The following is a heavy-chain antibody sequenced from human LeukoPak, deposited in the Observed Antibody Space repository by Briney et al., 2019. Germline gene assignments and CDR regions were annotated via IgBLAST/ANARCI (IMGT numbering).Heavy chain of an antibody. CDR1: GFTFSSYW. Sequence: PGGSLRLSCAASGFTFSSYWMSWVRQAPGKGLEWVANINQDGSEKYYVDSVKGRFTISRDNAKNSLYLQMNSLRAEDTAVYYCARVPNWNYAADAFDIWGQGTMVTVSS. CDR2: INQDGSEK. D-gene: IGHD1-7*01. V-gene: IGHV3-7*01. J-gene: IGHJ3*02. CDR3: ARVPNWNYAADAFDI.